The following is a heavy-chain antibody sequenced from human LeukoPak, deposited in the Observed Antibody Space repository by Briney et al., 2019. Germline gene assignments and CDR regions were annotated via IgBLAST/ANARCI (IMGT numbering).Heavy chain of an antibody. D-gene: IGHD1-26*01. V-gene: IGHV4-61*01. Sequence: SETLSLTCTVSGGSVSSGSYYWSWIRQPPRKGLEWIGYIYYSGSTNYNPSLKSRVTISVDTSKNQFSLKLSSVTAADTAVYYCARTLIVGATLLYFQHWGQGTLVTVSS. CDR3: ARTLIVGATLLYFQH. CDR1: GGSVSSGSYY. CDR2: IYYSGST. J-gene: IGHJ1*01.